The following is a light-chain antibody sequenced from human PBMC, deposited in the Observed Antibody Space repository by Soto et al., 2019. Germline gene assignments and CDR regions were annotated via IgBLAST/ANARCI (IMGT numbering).Light chain of an antibody. Sequence: EIVLTQSPGTLSLSPGERATLSCRASQSVSSSHLAWYPQKPGQAPRLLIYGTSGRATGIPDRFSGSGAGTEFTLTISRLEPEDFAVYYCQQYGSSPPYTFGQRTKLEI. CDR1: QSVSSSH. CDR2: GTS. V-gene: IGKV3-20*01. CDR3: QQYGSSPPYT. J-gene: IGKJ2*01.